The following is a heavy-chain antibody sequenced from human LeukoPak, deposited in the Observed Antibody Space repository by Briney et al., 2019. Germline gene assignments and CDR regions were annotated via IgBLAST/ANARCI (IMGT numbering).Heavy chain of an antibody. CDR1: GFTFSSYG. CDR2: ISGSGGST. Sequence: GGSLRLSCAASGFTFSSYGMSWVRQAPGKGLEWVSAISGSGGSTYYADSVKGRFTISRDNSKNTLYLQMNSLRAEDTAVYYCAKGGYDFPYYYYYMDVWGKGTTVTISS. CDR3: AKGGYDFPYYYYYMDV. D-gene: IGHD5-12*01. J-gene: IGHJ6*03. V-gene: IGHV3-23*01.